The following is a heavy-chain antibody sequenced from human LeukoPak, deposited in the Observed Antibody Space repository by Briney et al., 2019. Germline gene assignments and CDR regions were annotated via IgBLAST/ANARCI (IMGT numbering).Heavy chain of an antibody. V-gene: IGHV3-48*04. CDR1: GFTFSSYS. CDR3: ARDPDTAMAPFDY. J-gene: IGHJ4*02. Sequence: GGSLRLSCAASGFTFSSYSMNWVRQAPGKGLEWVSYISSSSSTIYYADSVKGRFTTSRDNAKNSLYLQMNSLRAEDTAVYYCARDPDTAMAPFDYWGQGTLVTVSS. CDR2: ISSSSSTI. D-gene: IGHD5-18*01.